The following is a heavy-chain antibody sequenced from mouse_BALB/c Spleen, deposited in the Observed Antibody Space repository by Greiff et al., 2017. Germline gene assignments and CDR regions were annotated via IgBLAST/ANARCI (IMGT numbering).Heavy chain of an antibody. CDR1: GFNIKDYY. CDR3: NYYDGVRGLFAY. J-gene: IGHJ3*01. Sequence: VQLQQSGAELVRSGASVKLSCTASGFNIKDYYMHWVKQRPEQGLEWIGWIDPENGDTEYAPKFQGKATMTADTSSNTAYLQLSSLTSEDTAVYYCNYYDGVRGLFAYWGQGTLVTVSA. D-gene: IGHD1-1*01. V-gene: IGHV14-4*02. CDR2: IDPENGDT.